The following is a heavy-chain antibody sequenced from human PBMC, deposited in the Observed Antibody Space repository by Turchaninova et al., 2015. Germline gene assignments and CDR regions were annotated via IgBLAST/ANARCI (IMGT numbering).Heavy chain of an antibody. CDR1: GFTFSSCA. J-gene: IGHJ4*02. CDR3: AKSPSTTRFDY. D-gene: IGHD1-1*01. V-gene: IGHV3-23*04. Sequence: EVQLVESGGGLVQPGGSLRLSCAAFGFTFSSCAISWVRRAPGKGLEWVSTISGSGGNTNHADSVKGLFTISRDNSKNTLYLQMNSLRAEDTARYYCAKSPSTTRFDYWGQGTLVTVSS. CDR2: ISGSGGNT.